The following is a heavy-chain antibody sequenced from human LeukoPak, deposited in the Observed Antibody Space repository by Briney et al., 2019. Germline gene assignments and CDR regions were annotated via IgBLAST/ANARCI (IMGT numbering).Heavy chain of an antibody. V-gene: IGHV1-2*02. J-gene: IGHJ5*02. D-gene: IGHD6-13*01. Sequence: ASLKVSCKASGYTFTGYYMHWVRQAPGQGLEWMGWINPKSGGANYAQKFQGRVTMTRDTSISTAYMELSRLKSDDTAVYYCARGSYWYDAWGQGTLVTVSS. CDR3: ARGSYWYDA. CDR2: INPKSGGA. CDR1: GYTFTGYY.